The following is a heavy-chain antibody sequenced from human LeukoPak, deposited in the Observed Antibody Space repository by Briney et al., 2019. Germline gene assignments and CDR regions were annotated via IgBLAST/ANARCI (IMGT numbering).Heavy chain of an antibody. J-gene: IGHJ4*02. CDR1: GFTFSSFE. CDR2: ISTSGSTQ. D-gene: IGHD4/OR15-4a*01. Sequence: QPGGSLRLSCAASGFTFSSFEMNWVRQAPGKGLEWVSYISTSGSTQYYADSVKGRFTISRDNAKNSLFLQMNSLRAEDPAVYYCARADYPDYWGQGTLVTVSS. CDR3: ARADYPDY. V-gene: IGHV3-48*03.